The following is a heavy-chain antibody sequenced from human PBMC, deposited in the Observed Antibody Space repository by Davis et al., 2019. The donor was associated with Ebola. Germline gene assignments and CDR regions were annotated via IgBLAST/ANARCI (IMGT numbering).Heavy chain of an antibody. Sequence: ASVKVSCKASGYTFTSYGISWVRQAPGQGLEWMGIINPSGGSTSYAQKFQGRVTMTRDTSTSTVYMELSSLKASDTAMYYCARLMGVKGIFGMVITHYYYYAIDVWGQGTTVTVSS. CDR3: ARLMGVKGIFGMVITHYYYYAIDV. CDR2: INPSGGST. J-gene: IGHJ6*02. V-gene: IGHV1-46*01. CDR1: GYTFTSYG. D-gene: IGHD3-3*01.